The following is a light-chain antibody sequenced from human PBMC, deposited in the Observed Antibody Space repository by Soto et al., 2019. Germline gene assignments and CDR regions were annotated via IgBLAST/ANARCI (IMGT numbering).Light chain of an antibody. CDR1: QSVWSSY. CDR2: GAS. CDR3: QQYGSSPLT. Sequence: EIVLTQSPGTLSLSPGGRATLSCRASQSVWSSYLAWYQQKPGQAPRLLIYGASSRATGIPDRFSGSGSGTDFTLTISRLEPEDFAVYYCQQYGSSPLTFGGGTKVEIK. J-gene: IGKJ4*01. V-gene: IGKV3-20*01.